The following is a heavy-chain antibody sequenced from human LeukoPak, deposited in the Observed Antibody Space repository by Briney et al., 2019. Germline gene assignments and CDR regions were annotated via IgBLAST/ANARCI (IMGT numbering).Heavy chain of an antibody. CDR3: ARGALLWFGAKMEYYFDY. V-gene: IGHV3-48*04. CDR1: GFTFSSYW. J-gene: IGHJ4*02. CDR2: INTGGSRI. D-gene: IGHD3-10*01. Sequence: GGSLRLSCAASGFTFSSYWMSWVRQAPGKGLEWVSYINTGGSRIYYAESVKGRFTISRDNAKNSLYLQMNSLRAEDTAVYYCARGALLWFGAKMEYYFDYWGQGTPLTVSS.